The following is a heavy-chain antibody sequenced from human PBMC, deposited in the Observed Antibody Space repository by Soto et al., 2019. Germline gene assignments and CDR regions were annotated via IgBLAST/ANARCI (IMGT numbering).Heavy chain of an antibody. CDR1: GGSISSSNW. CDR3: AREVDTAMVFDY. J-gene: IGHJ4*02. CDR2: IYHSGST. D-gene: IGHD5-18*01. Sequence: SETLSLTCAVSGGSISSSNWWSWVRQPPGKGLEWIGEIYHSGSTNYNPSLKSRVTLSVDKSKNQFSLKLSSVTAADTAVYYCAREVDTAMVFDYWGQGTLVTVSS. V-gene: IGHV4-4*02.